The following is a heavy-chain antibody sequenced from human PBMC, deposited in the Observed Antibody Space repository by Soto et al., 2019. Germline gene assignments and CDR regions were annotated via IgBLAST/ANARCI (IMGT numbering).Heavy chain of an antibody. CDR2: ISGYNGNT. CDR1: GYTXSSYG. J-gene: IGHJ4*02. D-gene: IGHD6-6*01. Sequence: ASVKVSCKTSGYTXSSYGFSWVRQAPGQGLEWIGWISGYNGNTNYAQRFQGRVTMTTDTSTSTAYMELRSLRSDDTAVYYCAREGQLGYWGQGTLVTVSS. CDR3: AREGQLGY. V-gene: IGHV1-18*01.